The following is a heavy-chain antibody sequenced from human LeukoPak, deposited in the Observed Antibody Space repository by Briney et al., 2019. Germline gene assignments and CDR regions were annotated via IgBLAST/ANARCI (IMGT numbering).Heavy chain of an antibody. J-gene: IGHJ6*03. Sequence: SVKVSCKASGGTFSSYSITWVRQAPGQGLEWMGGIMPLFNTANYAQQFQGRVTITTDESTSTAYMELSSLRFEDTAMYYCARVDRYHYYLDVWGEGTTVTVSS. CDR2: IMPLFNTA. CDR3: ARVDRYHYYLDV. CDR1: GGTFSSYS. V-gene: IGHV1-69*05.